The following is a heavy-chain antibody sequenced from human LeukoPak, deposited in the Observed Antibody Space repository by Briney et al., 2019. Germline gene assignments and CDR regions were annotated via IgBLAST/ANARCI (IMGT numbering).Heavy chain of an antibody. D-gene: IGHD3-16*01. CDR1: GFPFSSYG. J-gene: IGHJ4*02. Sequence: GSLRLSLVASGFPFSSYGMHRGRQAPGTGVEGGAVIWSVGGAEYYAEPVKGRFTIYRDNSKNILFLQMTSLRAEDTAVYYCAKDPVWWGQGTLVTVSS. V-gene: IGHV3-33*06. CDR3: AKDPVW. CDR2: IWSVGGAE.